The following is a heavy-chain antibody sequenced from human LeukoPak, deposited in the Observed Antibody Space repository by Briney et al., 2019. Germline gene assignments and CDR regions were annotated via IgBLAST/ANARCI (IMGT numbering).Heavy chain of an antibody. CDR1: WFSFSTSQMR. Sequence: EAGPSLAKLTQPLTVTCTFSWFSFSTSQMRVCWIRQPPGEALEWLARFDWNDDIFYNTSLKTRLTISKDTSKNQVVLTMSHMDPVDTATYNCARTGRLGLIDYWGHGTLVTVSS. CDR3: ARTGRLGLIDY. V-gene: IGHV2-70*04. D-gene: IGHD3-10*01. CDR2: FDWNDDI. J-gene: IGHJ4*01.